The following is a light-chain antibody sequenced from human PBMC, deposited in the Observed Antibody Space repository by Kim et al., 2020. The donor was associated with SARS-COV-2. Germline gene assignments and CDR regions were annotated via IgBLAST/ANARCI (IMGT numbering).Light chain of an antibody. J-gene: IGLJ3*02. CDR2: DVS. CDR1: SSDVGGYNY. V-gene: IGLV2-14*03. Sequence: GQSLTLSCPGTSSDVGGYNYVSWYQHHPGKAPKLMIYDVSNRPSGVSNRFSGSKSGNTASLTISGLQAEDEADYYCSSYTSSSTRVFGGGTQLTVL. CDR3: SSYTSSSTRV.